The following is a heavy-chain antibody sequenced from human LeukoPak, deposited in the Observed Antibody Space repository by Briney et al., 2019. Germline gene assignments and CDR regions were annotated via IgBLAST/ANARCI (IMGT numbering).Heavy chain of an antibody. V-gene: IGHV3-74*01. CDR3: ARGPSYGYVSNYDFDY. D-gene: IGHD5-18*01. J-gene: IGHJ4*02. CDR2: INSDGSST. Sequence: GGSLRLSCAASGFTFSSYWMHWVRQAPGKGLVWVSRINSDGSSTSYADSVKGRFTISRDNAKNTLYLHMNSLRAEDKAVYYCARGPSYGYVSNYDFDYWGQGTLVTVSS. CDR1: GFTFSSYW.